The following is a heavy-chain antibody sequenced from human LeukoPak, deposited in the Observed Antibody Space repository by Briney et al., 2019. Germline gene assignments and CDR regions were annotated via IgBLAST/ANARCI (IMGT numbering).Heavy chain of an antibody. CDR2: ISGSGSNT. D-gene: IGHD3-22*01. CDR1: GFTFSSYA. J-gene: IGHJ6*02. Sequence: GGSLRLSCAASGFTFSSYAMSWVRQAPGKGLEWVSAISGSGSNTYYADSVKGRFTISKDNSKNTLSLQMNSLRAEDTAVYYCAKESAGDYYDSSAPFGMDVWGQGTTVTVSS. V-gene: IGHV3-23*01. CDR3: AKESAGDYYDSSAPFGMDV.